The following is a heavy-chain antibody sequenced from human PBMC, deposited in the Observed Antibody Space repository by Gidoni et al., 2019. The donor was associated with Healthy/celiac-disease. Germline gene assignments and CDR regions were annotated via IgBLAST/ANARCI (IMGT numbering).Heavy chain of an antibody. CDR3: ARDRNGVDTAMGDYYYYYGMDV. D-gene: IGHD5-18*01. Sequence: EVQLVESGGGLVQPGGSLRLSCAASGFTFSSYSMNWVRQAPGKGLEWVSYISSSSSTIYYADSVKGRFTISRDNAKNSLYLQMNSLRDEDTAVYYCARDRNGVDTAMGDYYYYYGMDVWGQGTTVTVSS. V-gene: IGHV3-48*02. CDR2: ISSSSSTI. CDR1: GFTFSSYS. J-gene: IGHJ6*02.